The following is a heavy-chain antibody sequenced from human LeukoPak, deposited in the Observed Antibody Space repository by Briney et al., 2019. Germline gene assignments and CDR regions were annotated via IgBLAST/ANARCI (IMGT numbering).Heavy chain of an antibody. CDR2: ISWNSGSI. J-gene: IGHJ5*02. CDR1: GFTFDDYA. V-gene: IGHV3-9*01. Sequence: GGSLRLSCAASGFTFDDYAMHWVRQAPGKGLELVSGISWNSGSIGYADSVKCRFTISRDNAENSLYLQMNSLRAEDTALYYCAKDGEAASITASNWFDTWGQGTLVTVSS. D-gene: IGHD3-10*01. CDR3: AKDGEAASITASNWFDT.